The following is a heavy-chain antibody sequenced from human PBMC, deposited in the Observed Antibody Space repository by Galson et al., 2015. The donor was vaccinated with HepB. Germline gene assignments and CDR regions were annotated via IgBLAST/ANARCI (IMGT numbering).Heavy chain of an antibody. V-gene: IGHV3-9*01. CDR2: ISWDSGSI. CDR3: AKEYYYDSSGYYLSPFDY. Sequence: SLRLSCAASGFTFDDYAMHWVRQAPGKGLEWVSGISWDSGSIGYADSVKGRFTISRDNAKNSLYLQMNSLRAEDTALYYCAKEYYYDSSGYYLSPFDYWGQGTLVPASS. CDR1: GFTFDDYA. D-gene: IGHD3-22*01. J-gene: IGHJ4*02.